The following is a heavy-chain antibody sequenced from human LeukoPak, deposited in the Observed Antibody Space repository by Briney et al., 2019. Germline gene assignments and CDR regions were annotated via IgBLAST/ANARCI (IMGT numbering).Heavy chain of an antibody. D-gene: IGHD2-2*02. CDR1: GFTFSSYA. V-gene: IGHV3-23*01. Sequence: PGGSLRLSCAASGFTFSSYAMSWVRQAPGKGLEWVSAISGSGGTTYYPDSVKGRFTISRDNSKNTLYLQVNSLRAEDTAVYYCAKGCSSSSCYKGWFDPWGQGTLVTVSS. CDR2: ISGSGGTT. CDR3: AKGCSSSSCYKGWFDP. J-gene: IGHJ5*02.